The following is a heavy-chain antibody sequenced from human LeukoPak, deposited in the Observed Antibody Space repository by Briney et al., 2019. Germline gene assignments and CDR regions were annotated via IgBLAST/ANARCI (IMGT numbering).Heavy chain of an antibody. V-gene: IGHV4-61*02. J-gene: IGHJ5*02. CDR1: GGSISSDTYF. CDR2: ISSTGRT. Sequence: SETLSLTCTVSGGSISSDTYFWSWIRQPAGKGLEWIGRISSTGRTDYNPSLTSRVTISVDTSKNQFSMKLSSVTAADTAVYYCAKGAGPPWFDPWGQGTLVTVSS. D-gene: IGHD6-19*01. CDR3: AKGAGPPWFDP.